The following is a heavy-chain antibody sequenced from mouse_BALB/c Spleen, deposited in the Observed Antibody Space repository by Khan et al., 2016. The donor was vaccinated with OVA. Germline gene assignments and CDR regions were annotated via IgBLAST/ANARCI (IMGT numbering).Heavy chain of an antibody. J-gene: IGHJ4*01. CDR2: IWSDGTT. D-gene: IGHD2-10*01. CDR1: GFSLTNYG. CDR3: ARQPYFHYYVMDY. V-gene: IGHV2-6-1*01. Sequence: QVPLKESGPGLVAPSQSLSITCTISGFSLTNYGVHWVRQPPGKGLEWLVVIWSDGTTTYDSALKSRLTISKDNSKSQVFLKMDSLQTDDTAMYYCARQPYFHYYVMDYWGQGTSVTVSS.